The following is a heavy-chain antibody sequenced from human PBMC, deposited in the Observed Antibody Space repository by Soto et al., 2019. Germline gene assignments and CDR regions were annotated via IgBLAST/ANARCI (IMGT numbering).Heavy chain of an antibody. CDR3: AKAIEQHLVRYALDT. CDR2: ISDSGAGT. Sequence: EVQLLESGGGLVQPGGSLRLSCAASGFTFSNYAMSWVRQAPGKGLEWVSVISDSGAGTYYADSVKGRFTISRDNSNNILYLRINSLRVDDTAVYYCAKAIEQHLVRYALDTWGQGTKVTVSS. J-gene: IGHJ3*02. D-gene: IGHD6-13*01. CDR1: GFTFSNYA. V-gene: IGHV3-23*01.